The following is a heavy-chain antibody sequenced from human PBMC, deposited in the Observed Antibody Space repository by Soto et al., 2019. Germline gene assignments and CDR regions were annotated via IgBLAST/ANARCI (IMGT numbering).Heavy chain of an antibody. J-gene: IGHJ4*02. Sequence: PGGSLRLSCAASGLIVNSNYMSWVRQAPGKGLEWVSAIRGSGASTYYADSVKGRFTISRDNSKNMLYLQMNSLRAEDTAIYYCARVIRVAGPATYYFEYWGQGTLVTVSS. CDR1: GLIVNSNY. CDR3: ARVIRVAGPATYYFEY. D-gene: IGHD6-19*01. V-gene: IGHV3-23*01. CDR2: IRGSGAST.